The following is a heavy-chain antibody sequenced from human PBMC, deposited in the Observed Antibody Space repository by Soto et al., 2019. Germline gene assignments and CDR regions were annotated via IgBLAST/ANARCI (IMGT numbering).Heavy chain of an antibody. CDR2: FSYSGKV. D-gene: IGHD2-8*01. CDR1: GGSLSNGSYY. CDR3: ARHVPYCTTSDCSYPAILFDP. Sequence: KTXETLSLTCTVSGGSLSNGSYYWGWFRQPPGKGLEWIATFSYSGKVYSKPSLKSRVAISVDSLKNQFSLNLKSVTDADTAVYYCARHVPYCTTSDCSYPAILFDPWGRGTLVTVSS. V-gene: IGHV4-39*01. J-gene: IGHJ5*02.